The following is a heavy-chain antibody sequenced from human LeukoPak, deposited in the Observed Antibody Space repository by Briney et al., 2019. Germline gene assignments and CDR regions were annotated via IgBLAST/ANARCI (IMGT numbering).Heavy chain of an antibody. CDR2: MFYNGRT. D-gene: IGHD6-19*01. CDR3: ARGGDINVAGIIDY. Sequence: SETLSLTCNVSGATVSDFYWTWIRQPPGKGLEWIGYMFYNGRTNYNPSLESRVTISVDTSKNQLSLKLTSVTAADTALYYCARGGDINVAGIIDYWGQGTRVIVSS. V-gene: IGHV4-59*08. CDR1: GATVSDFY. J-gene: IGHJ4*02.